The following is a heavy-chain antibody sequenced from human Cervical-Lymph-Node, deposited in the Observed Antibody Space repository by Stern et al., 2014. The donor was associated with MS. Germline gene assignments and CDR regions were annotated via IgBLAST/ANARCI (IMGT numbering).Heavy chain of an antibody. V-gene: IGHV1-69*01. CDR2: ITPLFGTA. J-gene: IGHJ4*02. D-gene: IGHD6-13*01. CDR3: ARDQGGIAAH. Sequence: DQLVESGAELKKPGSSVKVSCKASGGTFSSLSVSWVRRAPGHGLEWLGGITPLFGTANYVQKFQDRLTILADESTEAVYMTLSGLRSDDTAVYYCARDQGGIAAHWGQGTLVTVSS. CDR1: GGTFSSLS.